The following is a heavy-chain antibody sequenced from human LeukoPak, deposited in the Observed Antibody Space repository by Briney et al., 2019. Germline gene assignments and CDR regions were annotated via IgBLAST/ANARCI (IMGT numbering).Heavy chain of an antibody. Sequence: GGSLRLSCAASGFTFSNSGMDWVRQAPGKGLEWVSSISGSSRFIYYGDSVKGRFTITRDNAKNSLYLQMDSLKTEDTAVYYCTTYRYSYDVTGYSYFDYWGQGIPVTVSS. J-gene: IGHJ4*02. CDR2: ISGSSRFI. D-gene: IGHD3-22*01. CDR1: GFTFSNSG. V-gene: IGHV3-21*03. CDR3: TTYRYSYDVTGYSYFDY.